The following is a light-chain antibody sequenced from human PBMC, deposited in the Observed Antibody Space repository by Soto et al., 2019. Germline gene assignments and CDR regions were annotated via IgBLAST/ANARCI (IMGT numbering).Light chain of an antibody. V-gene: IGLV6-57*02. J-gene: IGLJ3*02. CDR1: SGSIASNY. Sequence: NFMLTQPHSVSESPGKTVTISCTGSSGSIASNYVQWYQQRPGSAPTTVIYEDNQRPSGVPDRFSGSIDSSSNSASLTISGLTTEDEADYYCQSYDSSNWVFGGGTKVTVL. CDR2: EDN. CDR3: QSYDSSNWV.